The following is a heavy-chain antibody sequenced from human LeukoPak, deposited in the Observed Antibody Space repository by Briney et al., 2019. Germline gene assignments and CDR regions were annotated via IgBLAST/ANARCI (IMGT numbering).Heavy chain of an antibody. CDR1: GFTFDDYA. CDR3: AKVSYYGSNPYYYYYGMDV. Sequence: GRSLRLSCAASGFTFDDYAMHWVRQAPGKGLEWVSGISWNSGSIGYADSVKGRFTISRDNSKNTLYLQMNSLRAEDTAVYYCAKVSYYGSNPYYYYYGMDVWGQGTTVTVSS. J-gene: IGHJ6*02. D-gene: IGHD3-10*01. CDR2: ISWNSGSI. V-gene: IGHV3-9*01.